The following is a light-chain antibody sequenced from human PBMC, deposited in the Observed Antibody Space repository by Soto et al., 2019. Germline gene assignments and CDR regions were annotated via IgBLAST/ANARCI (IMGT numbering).Light chain of an antibody. CDR3: QHYSSYSRT. Sequence: DIQMTQSPSTLSASVEDRVTITCRASQSISSWLAWYQQKPGKAPKLLIYKASSLESGVPSRFSGSGYGTEFTLTISSLQPDDFASYYCQHYSSYSRTFGQGTKVEIK. J-gene: IGKJ1*01. CDR1: QSISSW. V-gene: IGKV1-5*03. CDR2: KAS.